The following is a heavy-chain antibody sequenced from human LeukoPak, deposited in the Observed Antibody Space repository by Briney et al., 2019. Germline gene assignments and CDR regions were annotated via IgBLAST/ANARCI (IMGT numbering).Heavy chain of an antibody. J-gene: IGHJ6*02. V-gene: IGHV3-48*02. CDR3: ARDDLEDCSSTSCYSYYYYGMDV. CDR1: GFTFSSYS. CDR2: ISSSSSTI. Sequence: GGSLRLSCAASGFTFSSYSMNWVRQAPGKGLEWVSYISSSSSTIYYADSVKGRFTISRDNAKNSLYLQMNSLRDEDTAVYYCARDDLEDCSSTSCYSYYYYGMDVWGQRTTVTVSS. D-gene: IGHD2-2*01.